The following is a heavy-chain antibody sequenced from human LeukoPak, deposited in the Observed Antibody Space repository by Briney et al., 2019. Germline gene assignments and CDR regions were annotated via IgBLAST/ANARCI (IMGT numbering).Heavy chain of an antibody. J-gene: IGHJ6*02. CDR1: GGTFSSYA. V-gene: IGHV1-69*01. CDR2: IIPIFGTA. CDR3: ATTLNLTYYYYGMDV. Sequence: GASVKVSCKASGGTFSSYAISWVRQAPGQGLEWMGGIIPIFGTANYAQKFQGRVTITADESTSTAYMELSSLRSEDTAVYYCATTLNLTYYYYGMDVWGQGTTVTVSS. D-gene: IGHD1-1*01.